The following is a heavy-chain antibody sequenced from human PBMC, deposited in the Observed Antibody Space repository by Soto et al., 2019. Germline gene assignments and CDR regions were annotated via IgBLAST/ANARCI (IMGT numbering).Heavy chain of an antibody. CDR2: IYHSGST. V-gene: IGHV4-30-2*01. CDR1: GGSISSGGYS. D-gene: IGHD3-22*01. Sequence: QLQLQESGSGLVKPSQTLSLTCAVSGGSISSGGYSWSWIRQPPGKGLEWIGYIYHSGSTYYNPSLKSRVTISVDRSKNQFSLKLSSVTAADTAVYYCASSAGGTYYYDSSGSGLGIPWFDPWGQGTLVTVSS. J-gene: IGHJ5*02. CDR3: ASSAGGTYYYDSSGSGLGIPWFDP.